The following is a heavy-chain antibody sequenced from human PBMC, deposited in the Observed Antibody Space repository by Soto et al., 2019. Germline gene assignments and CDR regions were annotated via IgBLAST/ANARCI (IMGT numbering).Heavy chain of an antibody. Sequence: SETLSLTCTVSGDSISRGGSYSSRSRQHPGKGPAWSGYIYYSGSTYYYPALKSRVTISVDTSKNQFSLKLSSVTAADTAVYYCARKPTYYYDNGGYYSDAFVIWGQGTMVTVSS. J-gene: IGHJ3*02. V-gene: IGHV4-31*03. CDR1: GDSISRGGSY. CDR2: IYYSGST. CDR3: ARKPTYYYDNGGYYSDAFVI. D-gene: IGHD3-22*01.